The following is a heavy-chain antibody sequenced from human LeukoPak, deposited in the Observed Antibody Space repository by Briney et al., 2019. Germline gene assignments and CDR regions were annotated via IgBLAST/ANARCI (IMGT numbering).Heavy chain of an antibody. CDR2: ISYDGSNK. J-gene: IGHJ4*02. CDR1: GFTFSNYG. Sequence: GGSLRLSCAASGFTFSNYGMHWVRQAPGKGLEWVAIISYDGSNKYYADSVKGRFTISRDNSKNTLYLQMNSLRAEDTAVYYCAKSCLDTYYDTLTGSDYWGQGALVTVSS. CDR3: AKSCLDTYYDTLTGSDY. V-gene: IGHV3-30*18. D-gene: IGHD3-9*01.